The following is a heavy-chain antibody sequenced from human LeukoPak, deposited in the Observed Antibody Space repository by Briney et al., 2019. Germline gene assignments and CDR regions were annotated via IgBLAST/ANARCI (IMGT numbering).Heavy chain of an antibody. J-gene: IGHJ3*02. Sequence: GGSLRLSCAVSGFTLGSYWMHWVRQAPGQGLAWVSRVNTDGSSTTYAESVKGRFTISKGNAKNTLYLQMNGLRAEDTAVYYCARELGVGVIGDAFDIWGQGTVVTVSS. CDR1: GFTLGSYW. V-gene: IGHV3-74*01. CDR3: ARELGVGVIGDAFDI. CDR2: VNTDGSST. D-gene: IGHD3-22*01.